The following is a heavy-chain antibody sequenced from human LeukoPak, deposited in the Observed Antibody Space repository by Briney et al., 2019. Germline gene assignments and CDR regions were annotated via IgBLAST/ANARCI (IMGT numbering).Heavy chain of an antibody. CDR1: GYTFTGYG. V-gene: IGHV1-18*01. Sequence: GASVKVSCKASGYTFTGYGISWVRQAPGQGLEWMGWISAYNGNTNYAQKLQGRVTMTTDTSTSTAYMELGSLRSDDKGVYYCAREEIVVVTPLEYPTAEFDYWGQGTLVTVSS. CDR3: AREEIVVVTPLEYPTAEFDY. CDR2: ISAYNGNT. J-gene: IGHJ4*02. D-gene: IGHD2-21*02.